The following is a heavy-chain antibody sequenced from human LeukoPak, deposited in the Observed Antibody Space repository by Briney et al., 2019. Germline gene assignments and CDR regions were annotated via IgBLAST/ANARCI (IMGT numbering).Heavy chain of an antibody. CDR3: ARELLTAAGYFDY. V-gene: IGHV4-59*01. CDR2: MYYSVST. D-gene: IGHD6-25*01. J-gene: IGHJ4*02. Sequence: SETLCLTCTVSGGSISSYYWSWIRQPPGKRLEWSGYMYYSVSTTYNTSLKARVTRSVDTSQNQFSRMLGAVTAADTAVYYCARELLTAAGYFDYWGQGTLVTVSS. CDR1: GGSISSYY.